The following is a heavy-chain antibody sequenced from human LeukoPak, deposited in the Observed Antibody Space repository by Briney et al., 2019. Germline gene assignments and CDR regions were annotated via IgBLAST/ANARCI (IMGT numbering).Heavy chain of an antibody. V-gene: IGHV1-2*02. CDR3: ARDDSAFDI. Sequence: ASVKASCKASGYTFTAYYMHWVRQAPGQGLEWMGWINPNTGGTNYAQNFQGRVTMTRDTSISTAYMELSSLRSDDTAIYYCARDDSAFDIWGQGTMVTVSS. CDR2: INPNTGGT. J-gene: IGHJ3*02. CDR1: GYTFTAYY. D-gene: IGHD2-21*02.